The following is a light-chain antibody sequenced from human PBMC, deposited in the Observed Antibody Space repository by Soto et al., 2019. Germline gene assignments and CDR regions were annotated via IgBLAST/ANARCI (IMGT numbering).Light chain of an antibody. J-gene: IGKJ1*01. Sequence: EVVMTQSPATLSVSPGERATLSCRASQSVSSNLAWYQQKPGQAPRLLIYGASTRATGVPVRFSGSGSGTEFTLTIGSLQSEDFAFYYCQQYDNWPPWTFGQGTKGEIK. CDR3: QQYDNWPPWT. CDR2: GAS. V-gene: IGKV3-15*01. CDR1: QSVSSN.